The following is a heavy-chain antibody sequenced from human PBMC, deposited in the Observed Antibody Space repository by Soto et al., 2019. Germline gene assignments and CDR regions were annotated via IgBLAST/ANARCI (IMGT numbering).Heavy chain of an antibody. J-gene: IGHJ4*02. V-gene: IGHV3-48*01. Sequence: GGSLRLSCAASGFTFSSYSMNWVRQAPGKGLGWVSYISSSSSTIYYADSVKGRFTISRDNAKNSLYLQMNSLRAEDTAVYYCAKDPTYGSGSSPYFDYWGQGTLVTVSS. CDR2: ISSSSSTI. D-gene: IGHD3-10*01. CDR1: GFTFSSYS. CDR3: AKDPTYGSGSSPYFDY.